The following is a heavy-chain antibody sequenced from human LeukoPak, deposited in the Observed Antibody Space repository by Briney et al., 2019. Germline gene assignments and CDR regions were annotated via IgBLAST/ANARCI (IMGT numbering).Heavy chain of an antibody. CDR1: GFTFSTHA. J-gene: IGHJ3*02. CDR2: IGTRSDDT. Sequence: GGSLRLSCTASGFTFSTHAMTWVRQAPGKGLEWVSSIGTRSDDTYYADSVKGRFTFSRDNSKNTLYLQMDSLRAEDTAVYYCAKHDYGNFKAYDIWGQGTTVTASS. D-gene: IGHD3-16*01. CDR3: AKHDYGNFKAYDI. V-gene: IGHV3-23*01.